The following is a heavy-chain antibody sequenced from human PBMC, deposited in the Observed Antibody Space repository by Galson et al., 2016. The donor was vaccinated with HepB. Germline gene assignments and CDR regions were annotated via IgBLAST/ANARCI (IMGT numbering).Heavy chain of an antibody. CDR3: AHGWLVPGDHYGMDV. CDR2: LNAGNGNT. J-gene: IGHJ6*02. V-gene: IGHV1-3*01. Sequence: SVKVSCKAVGYAFTTKDLHWVRQAPGQRLEWMGGLNAGNGNTIYSQRFQGRVTFSRDTSASTAYMELSRLRSEDTAVYYCAHGWLVPGDHYGMDVWGQGTTVTVSS. D-gene: IGHD6-19*01. CDR1: GYAFTTKD.